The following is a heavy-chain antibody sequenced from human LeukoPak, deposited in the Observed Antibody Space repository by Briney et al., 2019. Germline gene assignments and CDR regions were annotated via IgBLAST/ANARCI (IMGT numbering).Heavy chain of an antibody. J-gene: IGHJ4*02. Sequence: GGSLRLSCAASGFTFSSYWMHWVRQAPGKGLVWVSRINSDGSSTSYADSVKGRFTISRDNAKNTLYLQMNSPRAEDTAVYYCAREYCSGGSCYRTPNLPPQEFDYWGQGTLVTVSS. V-gene: IGHV3-74*01. CDR3: AREYCSGGSCYRTPNLPPQEFDY. CDR1: GFTFSSYW. CDR2: INSDGSST. D-gene: IGHD2-15*01.